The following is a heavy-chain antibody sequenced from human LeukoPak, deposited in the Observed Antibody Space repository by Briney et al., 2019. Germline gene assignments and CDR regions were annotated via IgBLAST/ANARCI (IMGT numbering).Heavy chain of an antibody. CDR3: AQLTAGDY. Sequence: PGGSLRLSCAASGFTFSSYAMHWVRQAPGKGLEWVAVISYDGSNKYYADSVKGRFTISRDNSKNTLYLQMNSLRAEDTAVYYSAQLTAGDYWGQGTLVTVSS. CDR1: GFTFSSYA. CDR2: ISYDGSNK. J-gene: IGHJ4*02. V-gene: IGHV3-30*04. D-gene: IGHD2-2*01.